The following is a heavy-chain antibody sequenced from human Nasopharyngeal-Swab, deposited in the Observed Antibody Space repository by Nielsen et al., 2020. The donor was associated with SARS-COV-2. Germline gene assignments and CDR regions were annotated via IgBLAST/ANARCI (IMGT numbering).Heavy chain of an antibody. CDR2: IYTSGST. V-gene: IGHV4-61*02. D-gene: IGHD3-3*01. CDR3: ARSYDFWGGYHYNWFDP. J-gene: IGHJ5*02. Sequence: SETLSLTCTVSGGSISSGSYYWSWLRQPAGKGLEWIGRIYTSGSTNYNPSLKSRVTISVDTSKNQFSLKLSSVTAADTAVYYCARSYDFWGGYHYNWFDPWGQGTLVTVSS. CDR1: GGSISSGSYY.